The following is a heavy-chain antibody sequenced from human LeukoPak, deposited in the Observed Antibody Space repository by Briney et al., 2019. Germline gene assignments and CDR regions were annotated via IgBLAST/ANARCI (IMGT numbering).Heavy chain of an antibody. J-gene: IGHJ4*02. CDR1: GGSVSSSSYY. CDR3: ARTRGSYRYKYYFEY. CDR2: IYYSGST. D-gene: IGHD3-16*02. Sequence: SETLSLTCTVSGGSVSSSSYYWGWIRQPPGKGLEWIGSIYYSGSTYYNPSLKSRVTISVDTSKNQFSLKLSSVTAADTAVYYCARTRGSYRYKYYFEYWGQGTLVTFSS. V-gene: IGHV4-39*01.